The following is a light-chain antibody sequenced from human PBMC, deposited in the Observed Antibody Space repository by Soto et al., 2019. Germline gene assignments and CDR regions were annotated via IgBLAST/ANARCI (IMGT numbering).Light chain of an antibody. CDR2: EVS. Sequence: QSALTQPASVSGSPGQSITISCTGTSSDIGVYNYVSWYQQHPGKAPKLVICEVSNRPSGVSSRFSGSKSGNTASLTISGLRAEDEADYYCQSYDSSLSVVFGGGTKVTVL. CDR1: SSDIGVYNY. J-gene: IGLJ2*01. CDR3: QSYDSSLSVV. V-gene: IGLV2-14*01.